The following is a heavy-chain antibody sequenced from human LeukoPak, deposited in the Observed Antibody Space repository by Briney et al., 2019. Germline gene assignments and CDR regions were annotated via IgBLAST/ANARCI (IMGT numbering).Heavy chain of an antibody. CDR3: ARSRQKITIFSRGVFDAFDI. J-gene: IGHJ3*02. V-gene: IGHV1-46*01. Sequence: ASVKVSCKASGGTFSSYAISWVRQAPGQGLEWMGIINPSGGSTSYAQKFQGRVTMTRDTSTSTVYMELSSLRSEDTAVYYCARSRQKITIFSRGVFDAFDIWGQGTMVTVSS. CDR1: GGTFSSYA. CDR2: INPSGGST. D-gene: IGHD3-9*01.